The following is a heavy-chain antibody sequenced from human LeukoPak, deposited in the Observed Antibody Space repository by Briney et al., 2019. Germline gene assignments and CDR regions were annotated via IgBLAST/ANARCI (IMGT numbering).Heavy chain of an antibody. Sequence: SETLSLTCAAYGGSFSGYYWSWIRQPPGKGLEWIGEINHSGSTNYNPSLKSRVTISVDTSKNQFSLKLSSVIAADTAVYYCARGDYVWGSYRYQGFDYWGQGTLVTVSS. V-gene: IGHV4-34*01. J-gene: IGHJ4*02. CDR2: INHSGST. CDR3: ARGDYVWGSYRYQGFDY. D-gene: IGHD3-16*02. CDR1: GGSFSGYY.